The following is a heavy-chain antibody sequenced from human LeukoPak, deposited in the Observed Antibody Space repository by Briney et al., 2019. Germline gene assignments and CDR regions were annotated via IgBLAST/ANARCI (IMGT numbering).Heavy chain of an antibody. CDR3: ARDLSPGSGSYYNLDAFDI. Sequence: PSETLSLTCTVSGGSISSYYWSWIRQPAGKGLEWIGRIYTSGSTNYNPSLKSRVTMSVDTSKSQFSLKLSSVTAADTAVYYCARDLSPGSGSYYNLDAFDIWGQGTMVTVSS. CDR1: GGSISSYY. D-gene: IGHD3-10*01. J-gene: IGHJ3*02. V-gene: IGHV4-4*07. CDR2: IYTSGST.